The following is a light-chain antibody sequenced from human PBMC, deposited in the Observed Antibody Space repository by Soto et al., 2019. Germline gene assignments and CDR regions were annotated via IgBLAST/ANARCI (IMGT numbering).Light chain of an antibody. J-gene: IGKJ1*01. V-gene: IGKV3-15*01. CDR2: GSS. CDR1: QNVRTN. Sequence: IVTTQSPATLSVSPGGRATLSCRSSQNVRTNVAWYQQKPGQAPRLLIYGSSTRATGVPARFSGSGSGTDFTLTITSLQSEDVALYFCQQYNNWLWTFGQGTKVDIK. CDR3: QQYNNWLWT.